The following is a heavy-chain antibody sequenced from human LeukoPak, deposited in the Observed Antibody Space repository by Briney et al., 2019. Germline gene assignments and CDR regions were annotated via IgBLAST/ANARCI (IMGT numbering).Heavy chain of an antibody. Sequence: GGSLRLSCAASGFTFSSYWMHWVRQAPGKGLEWVANINQDGTEKYYVDSVKGRFTISRDNAKNSLYLQMNSLRVEDTAIYYCVKVAKYYYGSETYYLFEHWGQGTPVTASS. V-gene: IGHV3-7*01. CDR2: INQDGTEK. D-gene: IGHD3-10*01. J-gene: IGHJ4*02. CDR3: VKVAKYYYGSETYYLFEH. CDR1: GFTFSSYW.